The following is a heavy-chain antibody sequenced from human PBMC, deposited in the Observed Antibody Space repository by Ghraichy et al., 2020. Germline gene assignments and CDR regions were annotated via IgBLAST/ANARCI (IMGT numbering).Heavy chain of an antibody. J-gene: IGHJ3*01. CDR3: ARDRAADNGDYTTDAFDL. CDR1: GFTFSNYW. V-gene: IGHV3-74*01. Sequence: GGSLRLSCAASGFTFSNYWMHWVRQAPGKGLVWVSHINGHGSTTSYAGSVKGRFAISRDNAKNTVVLQMNSLRVEDTAVYYCARDRAADNGDYTTDAFDLWGQGTLVTVSA. CDR2: INGHGSTT. D-gene: IGHD4-17*01.